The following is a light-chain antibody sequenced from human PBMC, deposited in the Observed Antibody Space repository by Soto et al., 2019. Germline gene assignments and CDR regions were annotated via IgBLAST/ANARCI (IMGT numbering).Light chain of an antibody. CDR2: DAS. CDR1: QSISSW. CDR3: QQSYSTPRT. V-gene: IGKV1-5*01. J-gene: IGKJ1*01. Sequence: DSQINQSPSTLSASVGDRVSGACRASQSISSWLAWYQQKPGKAPKFLMYDASTLESGVPSRFSGSGSGTEFTLTISSLQPEDFATYYCQQSYSTPRTFGHGTKVDIK.